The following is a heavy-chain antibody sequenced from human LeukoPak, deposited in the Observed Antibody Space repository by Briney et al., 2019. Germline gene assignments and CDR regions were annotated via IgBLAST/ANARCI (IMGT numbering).Heavy chain of an antibody. J-gene: IGHJ3*02. CDR3: AREIFGLGYDT. D-gene: IGHD3-3*01. V-gene: IGHV4-59*11. CDR2: IYYSGST. CDR1: GGSISSHY. Sequence: SETLSLTCTVSGGSISSHYWSWIRQPPGKGLEWIGYIYYSGSTNYNPSLKSRVTISVDTSKNQFSLKLSSVTAADTAVYYCAREIFGLGYDTWGQGTMVTVSS.